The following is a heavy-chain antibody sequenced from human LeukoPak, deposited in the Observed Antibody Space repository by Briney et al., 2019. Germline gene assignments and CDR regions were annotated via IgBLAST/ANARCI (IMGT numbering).Heavy chain of an antibody. CDR1: GFFFSGHE. J-gene: IGHJ3*02. D-gene: IGHD3-22*01. Sequence: PGGSLRLSCAASGFFFSGHEMNWVRQAPGKGLEWVSYISISGTTVFYADSVKGRFTISRDNSRPSLYLQMNSLRAEDTAVYYCARGGSSGYHYNAFDIWGLGTMVTVSS. CDR2: ISISGTTV. V-gene: IGHV3-48*03. CDR3: ARGGSSGYHYNAFDI.